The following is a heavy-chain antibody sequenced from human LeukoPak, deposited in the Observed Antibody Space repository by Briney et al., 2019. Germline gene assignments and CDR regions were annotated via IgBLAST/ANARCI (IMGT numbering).Heavy chain of an antibody. V-gene: IGHV1-69*01. J-gene: IGHJ4*02. Sequence: SVKVSCKASGGTFSSYAISWVRQAPGQGLEWMGGIIPIFGTANYAQKFQGRVTITADESTSTAYMELSSLRSEDTAVYYCARGAYYDILTGYLEEFDYWGQGTLVTVSS. CDR2: IIPIFGTA. CDR3: ARGAYYDILTGYLEEFDY. CDR1: GGTFSSYA. D-gene: IGHD3-9*01.